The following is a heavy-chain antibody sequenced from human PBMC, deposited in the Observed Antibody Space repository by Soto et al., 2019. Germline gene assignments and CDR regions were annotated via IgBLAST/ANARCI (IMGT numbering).Heavy chain of an antibody. D-gene: IGHD3-22*01. CDR2: MNPNSGNT. CDR3: ARADYYDRSGYLLPCGY. CDR1: GYTFTSYD. V-gene: IGHV1-8*01. Sequence: QVQLVQSGAEVKKPGASVKVSCKASGYTFTSYDINWVRQATGQGLEWMGWMNPNSGNTGYAQKFQGRVTLTRNTSXSXXYMELSSLRSEDTAVYYCARADYYDRSGYLLPCGYWGQGTLVTVSS. J-gene: IGHJ4*02.